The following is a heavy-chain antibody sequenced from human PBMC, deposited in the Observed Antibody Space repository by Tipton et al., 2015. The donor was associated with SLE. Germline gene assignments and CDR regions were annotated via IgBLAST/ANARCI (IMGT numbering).Heavy chain of an antibody. CDR3: AAHDFCSAYALYIYYFALNF. Sequence: QLVQSGAEVKKPGASVKVSCKASGYTFSSYEINWVRQATGQGLEWKGWMNPSSGNTVYAQKFQGGVTMTRNTSITTAYMELSSLKTEYTAVYYCAAHDFCSAYALYIYYFALNFWGQGATVTVSS. CDR2: MNPSSGNT. J-gene: IGHJ6*02. D-gene: IGHD3-3*01. V-gene: IGHV1-8*01. CDR1: GYTFSSYE.